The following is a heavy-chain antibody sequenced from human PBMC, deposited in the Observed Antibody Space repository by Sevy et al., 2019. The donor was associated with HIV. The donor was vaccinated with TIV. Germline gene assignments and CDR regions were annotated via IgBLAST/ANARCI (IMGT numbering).Heavy chain of an antibody. CDR1: GYTFTSYD. V-gene: IGHV1-8*01. D-gene: IGHD3-16*01. CDR2: MNPNSGNT. CDR3: ARGSYDYVWGSYFYYYYGMDV. Sequence: ASVKVSCKASGYTFTSYDINWVRQATGQGLEWMGWMNPNSGNTGYAQKFQGRVTMTRHTSISTAYMELSSLRSEDTAVYYCARGSYDYVWGSYFYYYYGMDVWGQGTTVTVSS. J-gene: IGHJ6*02.